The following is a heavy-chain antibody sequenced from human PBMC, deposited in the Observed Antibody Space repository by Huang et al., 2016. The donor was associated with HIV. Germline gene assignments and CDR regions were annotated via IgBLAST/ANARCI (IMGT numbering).Heavy chain of an antibody. CDR1: GGTFTTYT. V-gene: IGHV1-69*13. D-gene: IGHD3-22*01. J-gene: IGHJ4*02. CDR2: ISPILGTP. CDR3: AREYYYDNSGYYFDY. Sequence: QVQLVQSGAEVKKPGSSVKVSCKASGGTFTTYTITWVRQAPGQGLEWMGGISPILGTPNYAQKFQGRVTITADESTSTAYMELSSLRSEDTAVYYCAREYYYDNSGYYFDYWGQGTLVTVSS.